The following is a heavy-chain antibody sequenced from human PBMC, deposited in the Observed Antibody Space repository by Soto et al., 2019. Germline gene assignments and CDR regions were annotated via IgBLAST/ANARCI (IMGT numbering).Heavy chain of an antibody. J-gene: IGHJ3*02. Sequence: QVQLVQSGAEVKKPGASVKLSCKASGYTFITSYYTHWVRQAPGQGLEWMGIINPTGTMTKYSERFQGIITMTRETSTSTDYMELSTLTSEDTAVYFCARDTGYDHDAFDIWGQGTIVTVSS. D-gene: IGHD5-12*01. CDR3: ARDTGYDHDAFDI. CDR2: INPTGTMT. V-gene: IGHV1-46*01. CDR1: GYTFITSYY.